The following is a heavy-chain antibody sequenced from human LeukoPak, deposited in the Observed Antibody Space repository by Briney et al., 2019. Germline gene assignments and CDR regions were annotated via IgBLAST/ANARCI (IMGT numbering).Heavy chain of an antibody. CDR1: GFTFTSSA. Sequence: SVKVSCKASGFTFTSSAVQWVRQARGQRLEWIGWIVAGSGNTNYAQKFQERVTITRDMSTSTAYMELSSLRSEDTAVYYCAAATYCGGDCTAGPWYFDLWGRGTLVTVSS. V-gene: IGHV1-58*01. CDR3: AAATYCGGDCTAGPWYFDL. D-gene: IGHD2-21*02. J-gene: IGHJ2*01. CDR2: IVAGSGNT.